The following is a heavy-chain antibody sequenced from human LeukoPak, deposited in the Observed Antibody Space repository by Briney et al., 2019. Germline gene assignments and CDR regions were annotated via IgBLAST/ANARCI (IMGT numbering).Heavy chain of an antibody. J-gene: IGHJ4*02. CDR3: AKDREYYDSSGFFDY. CDR1: GFTFSSYG. Sequence: GGSLRLSCAASGFTFSSYGMHWVRQAPGKGLEWVAFIQYDGSNKYYADSVMGRFTISRDNSKNTLYLQMNSLRAEDTAVYYCAKDREYYDSSGFFDYWGQGTLVTVSS. CDR2: IQYDGSNK. D-gene: IGHD3-22*01. V-gene: IGHV3-30*02.